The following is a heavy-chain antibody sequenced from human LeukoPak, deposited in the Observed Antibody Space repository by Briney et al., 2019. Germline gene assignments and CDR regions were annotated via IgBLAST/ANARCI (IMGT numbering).Heavy chain of an antibody. CDR1: GFTFSSYW. V-gene: IGHV3-7*02. CDR2: IKEDGSEE. Sequence: PGGSLRLSCAASGFTFSSYWMTWVRQAPGKGLEWVANIKEDGSEEYYVDSVKGRFTISRDNAENSLYLQMNSLRAEDTAVYYCARPFLPLARGKSNIVAKSHYYGMDVWGQGTTVTVSS. D-gene: IGHD5-12*01. CDR3: ARPFLPLARGKSNIVAKSHYYGMDV. J-gene: IGHJ6*02.